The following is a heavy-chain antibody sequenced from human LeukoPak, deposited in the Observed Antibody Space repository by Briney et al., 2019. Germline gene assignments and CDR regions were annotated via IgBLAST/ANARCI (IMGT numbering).Heavy chain of an antibody. CDR3: VRGPYGASISKWFDP. CDR1: RGSISGYF. CDR2: IYYSGDT. V-gene: IGHV4-59*01. J-gene: IGHJ5*02. Sequence: SSETLSLTCTVSRGSISGYFWSWIRQSPGGGLEWIGYIYYSGDTAYNPSLRSRVTLSVDTSKNQFSLQLRSVTTADTAVYYCVRGPYGASISKWFDPWGQGTQVIVSP. D-gene: IGHD4/OR15-4a*01.